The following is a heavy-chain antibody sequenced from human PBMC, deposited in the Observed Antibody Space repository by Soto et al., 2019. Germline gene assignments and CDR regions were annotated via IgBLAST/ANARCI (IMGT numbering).Heavy chain of an antibody. V-gene: IGHV4-61*01. J-gene: IGHJ4*02. D-gene: IGHD2-15*01. Sequence: SETLSLTCTVSGGSVSSGSYYWSWIRQPPGKGLEWIGYIYYSGSTNYNPSLKSRVTISVDTSKNQFSLKLSSVTAADTAVYYCAAYPIKYCSGGSCYAERFFDYWGQGTLVTVYS. CDR2: IYYSGST. CDR1: GGSVSSGSYY. CDR3: AAYPIKYCSGGSCYAERFFDY.